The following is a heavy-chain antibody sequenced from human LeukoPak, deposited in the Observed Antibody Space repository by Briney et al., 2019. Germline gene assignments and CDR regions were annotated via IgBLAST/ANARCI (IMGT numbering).Heavy chain of an antibody. J-gene: IGHJ4*02. Sequence: ASVKVSCKASGYTFTGYYMHWVRQAPGQGLEWMGWINPNSGGTNYAQKFQGRVTMTRNTSISTAYMELSSLRSEDTAVYYCARSGGNSAYYFDYWGQGTLVTVSS. CDR3: ARSGGNSAYYFDY. CDR1: GYTFTGYY. V-gene: IGHV1-2*02. D-gene: IGHD4-23*01. CDR2: INPNSGGT.